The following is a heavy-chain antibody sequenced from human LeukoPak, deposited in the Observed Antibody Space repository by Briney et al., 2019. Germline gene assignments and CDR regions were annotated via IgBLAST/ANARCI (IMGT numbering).Heavy chain of an antibody. CDR3: ARARNVQRPHFDY. CDR1: GYTFTSYD. CDR2: MNPNSGNT. D-gene: IGHD6-25*01. Sequence: EASVKVPCKASGYTFTSYDINWVRQATGQGLEWMGWMNPNSGNTGYAQKFQGRVTMTRNTSISTAYMELSSLRSEDTAVYYCARARNVQRPHFDYWGQGTLVTVSS. J-gene: IGHJ4*02. V-gene: IGHV1-8*01.